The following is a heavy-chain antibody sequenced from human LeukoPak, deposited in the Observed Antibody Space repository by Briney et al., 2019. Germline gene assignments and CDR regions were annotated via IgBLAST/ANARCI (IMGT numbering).Heavy chain of an antibody. J-gene: IGHJ4*02. CDR1: GGSFSGYY. CDR2: INHSGST. Sequence: SETLSLTCAVYGGSFSGYYWSWIRQPPGKGLEWIGEINHSGSTNYNPSLKSRVTISVDTSKNQFSLKLSSVTAADTAVYYCAGGVTTFVYWGQGTLVTVSS. CDR3: AGGVTTFVY. V-gene: IGHV4-34*01. D-gene: IGHD4-11*01.